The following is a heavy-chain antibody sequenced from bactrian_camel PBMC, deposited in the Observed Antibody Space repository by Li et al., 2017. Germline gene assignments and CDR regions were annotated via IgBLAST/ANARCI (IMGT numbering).Heavy chain of an antibody. CDR3: ARGTMPAH. Sequence: QLVESGGGSVQPGGSLTLSCATSGFTFSNSYMAWVRQAPGKGPEWVSSIYSDGSNTYYADSVKGRFTISRDNAKNTLYLQMASLKTEDTAVYYCARGTMPAHWGQGTQVTVS. CDR1: GFTFSNSY. V-gene: IGHV3-2*01. CDR2: IYSDGSNT. D-gene: IGHD4*01. J-gene: IGHJ4*01.